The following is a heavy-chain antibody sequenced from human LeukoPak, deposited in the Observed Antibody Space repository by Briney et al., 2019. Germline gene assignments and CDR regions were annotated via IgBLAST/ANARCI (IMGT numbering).Heavy chain of an antibody. CDR3: ARGRDGYNSGAFDI. Sequence: SGGSLRLSCAASGFTFTDYYMSLIRQAPGKGLEWVSYISSSGSTIYYADSVKGRFTISRDNAKKSLYLQMNSLRAEDTAVYYCARGRDGYNSGAFDIWGQGTMVTVSS. D-gene: IGHD5-24*01. V-gene: IGHV3-11*04. CDR2: ISSSGSTI. CDR1: GFTFTDYY. J-gene: IGHJ3*02.